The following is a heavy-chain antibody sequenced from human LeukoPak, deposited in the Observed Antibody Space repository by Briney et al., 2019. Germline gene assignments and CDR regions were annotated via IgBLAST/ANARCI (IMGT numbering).Heavy chain of an antibody. Sequence: ASVKVSCKASGYTFTGYYMHWVRQAPGQGLEWMGWINPNSGGTNYAQKFQGRVTMTRDTSISTAYMELSRLRSDDTAVYYCARGRLDYSGSYSWDYWGQGTLVTVSS. CDR2: INPNSGGT. D-gene: IGHD1-26*01. CDR1: GYTFTGYY. V-gene: IGHV1-2*02. J-gene: IGHJ4*02. CDR3: ARGRLDYSGSYSWDY.